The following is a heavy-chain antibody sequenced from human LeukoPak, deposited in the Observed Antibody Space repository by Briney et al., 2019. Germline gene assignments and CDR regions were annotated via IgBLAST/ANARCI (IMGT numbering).Heavy chain of an antibody. V-gene: IGHV3-21*01. CDR3: ARDQNYCDSSGLEY. D-gene: IGHD3-22*01. J-gene: IGHJ4*02. CDR2: ISSSSSYI. CDR1: GFTFSSYS. Sequence: PGGSLRLSCAASGFTFSSYSMNWVRQAPGKGLEWVSSISSSSSYIYYADSVKGRFTISRDNAKNSLYLQMNSLRAEDTAVYYCARDQNYCDSSGLEYWAQGNLVTVSS.